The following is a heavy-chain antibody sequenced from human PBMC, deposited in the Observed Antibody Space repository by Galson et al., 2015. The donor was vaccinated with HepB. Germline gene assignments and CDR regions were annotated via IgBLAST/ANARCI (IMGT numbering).Heavy chain of an antibody. CDR3: TRTRHPPSAPFDY. CDR1: GYPFTAYF. D-gene: IGHD2-2*01. Sequence: SVKVSCKASGYPFTAYFIHWVRQAPGQGLQWMGWIDPKSGGANYAQNFQVRVTMTRDTSISTAYMDLSRLRSDDTAVYYCTRTRHPPSAPFDYRGQGTLVTFSS. V-gene: IGHV1-2*02. CDR2: IDPKSGGA. J-gene: IGHJ4*02.